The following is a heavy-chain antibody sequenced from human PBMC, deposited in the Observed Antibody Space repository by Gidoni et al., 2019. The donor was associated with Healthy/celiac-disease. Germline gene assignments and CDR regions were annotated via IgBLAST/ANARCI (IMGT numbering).Heavy chain of an antibody. D-gene: IGHD3-3*01. CDR1: GGSFSGYY. V-gene: IGHV4-34*01. CDR3: ARTFFYYYYYMDV. Sequence: QVQLQQWGAGLLKPSETLSLNCAVYGGSFSGYYWSWIRQPPGKGLEWIGEINHSGSTNYNPSLKSRVTISVDTSKNQFSLKLSSVTATDTAVYYCARTFFYYYYYMDVWGKGTTVTVSS. CDR2: INHSGST. J-gene: IGHJ6*03.